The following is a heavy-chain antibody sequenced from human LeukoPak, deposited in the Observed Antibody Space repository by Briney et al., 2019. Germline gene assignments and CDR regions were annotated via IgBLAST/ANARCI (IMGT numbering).Heavy chain of an antibody. V-gene: IGHV1-69*13. CDR3: ARDCSSTSCFNWFDP. CDR2: IIPIFGTA. CDR1: GGTFSSYA. Sequence: SVKVSCKASGGTFSSYAISWVRQAPGQGLEWMGGIIPIFGTANHAQKFQGRVTITADESTSTAYMELSSLRSEDTAVYYCARDCSSTSCFNWFDPWGEGTLVTVSS. J-gene: IGHJ5*02. D-gene: IGHD2-2*01.